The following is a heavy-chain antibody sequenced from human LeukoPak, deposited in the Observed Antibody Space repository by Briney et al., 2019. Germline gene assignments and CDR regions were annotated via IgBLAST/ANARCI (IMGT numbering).Heavy chain of an antibody. CDR2: IYYTGNT. CDR1: GGSISSGDYS. Sequence: TLSLTCTVSGGSISSGDYSWTWVRQHPGKGLEFLGYIYYTGNTYSNPSLMGRVTLSVDTSNNQFSLRLSSVTAADTAVYYCARVNITMIRAHWLDSWGQGTLVTVSS. V-gene: IGHV4-31*03. CDR3: ARVNITMIRAHWLDS. D-gene: IGHD3-10*01. J-gene: IGHJ5*01.